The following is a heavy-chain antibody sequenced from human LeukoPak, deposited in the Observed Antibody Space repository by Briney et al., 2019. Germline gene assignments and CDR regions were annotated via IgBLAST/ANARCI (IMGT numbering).Heavy chain of an antibody. V-gene: IGHV5-51*01. CDR1: GYSFTNYW. Sequence: GESLKISCKGSGYSFTNYWIGWVRQMPGKGLECMGIIYPGDSETRYSPSFQGQVSISVDKSISTAYVQWSSLKASDTAMYFCARLVGVVDEYYYMDVWAKGTTVTVSS. CDR2: IYPGDSET. J-gene: IGHJ6*03. D-gene: IGHD3-3*01. CDR3: ARLVGVVDEYYYMDV.